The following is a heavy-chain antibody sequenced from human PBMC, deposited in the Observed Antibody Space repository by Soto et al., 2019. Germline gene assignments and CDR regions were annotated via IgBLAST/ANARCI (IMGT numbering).Heavy chain of an antibody. J-gene: IGHJ4*02. D-gene: IGHD3-3*01. V-gene: IGHV4-39*01. CDR3: ASITIFGARNYRGFDY. Sequence: ASETLSLTCTVSGGSISSSSYYWGWIRQPPGKGLEWIGSIYYSGSTYYNPSLKSRVTISVDTSKNQFSLKLSSVTAADTAVYYCASITIFGARNYRGFDYWGQGTPVTVSS. CDR2: IYYSGST. CDR1: GGSISSSSYY.